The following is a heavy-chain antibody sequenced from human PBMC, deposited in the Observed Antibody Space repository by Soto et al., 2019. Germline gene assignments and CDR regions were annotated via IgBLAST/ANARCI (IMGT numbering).Heavy chain of an antibody. CDR1: GYTFSNYG. D-gene: IGHD2-15*01. CDR3: ARDRAIVVVVAATYYYYYGMDV. Sequence: ASVKVSCKASGYTFSNYGISWVRQAPGQGLEWMGWISAYNGNIKFAQKVQGRVTMTTDTSTSTAYMELRSLRSDDTAVYYCARDRAIVVVVAATYYYYYGMDVWGQGTTVTVSS. J-gene: IGHJ6*02. CDR2: ISAYNGNI. V-gene: IGHV1-18*01.